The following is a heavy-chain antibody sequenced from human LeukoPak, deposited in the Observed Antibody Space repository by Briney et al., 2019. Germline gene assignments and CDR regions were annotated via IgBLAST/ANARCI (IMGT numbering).Heavy chain of an antibody. Sequence: GGSLRLSCAASGFSFTTYAMSWVRQAPGKGQEWVSTISGGGFNTYYADSVKGRFTISRDNSKNTLYLQMNRLRAEDTAVYYCASLVGDSGGYLDYWGQGTLVTVSS. D-gene: IGHD3-22*01. CDR3: ASLVGDSGGYLDY. CDR2: ISGGGFNT. CDR1: GFSFTTYA. V-gene: IGHV3-23*01. J-gene: IGHJ4*02.